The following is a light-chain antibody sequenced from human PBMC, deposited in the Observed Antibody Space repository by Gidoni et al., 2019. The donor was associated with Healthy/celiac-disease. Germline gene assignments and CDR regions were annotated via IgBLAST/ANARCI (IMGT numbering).Light chain of an antibody. V-gene: IGLV3-9*01. CDR1: NIGSKN. CDR3: QVWDSSTVV. CDR2: RDS. J-gene: IGLJ2*01. Sequence: SYELTQPLSVSVALGQTARIPCGGNNIGSKNVHWYQQQPGQAPVLVIYRDSNRPSGIPERFSGSNSGNTATLTISRAQAGDEADYYCQVWDSSTVVFGGGTKLTVL.